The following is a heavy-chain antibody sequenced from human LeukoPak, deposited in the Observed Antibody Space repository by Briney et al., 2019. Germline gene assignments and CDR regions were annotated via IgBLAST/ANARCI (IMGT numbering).Heavy chain of an antibody. CDR1: GGSFSGYY. V-gene: IGHV4-34*01. Sequence: PSETLSPTCAVYGGSFSGYYWSWIRQPPGKGLEWIGEINHSGSTNYNPSLKSRVTISVDTSKNQFSLKLSSVTAADTAVYYCAVLSRWYCSSTSCYQYGMDVWGQGTTVTVSS. CDR2: INHSGST. J-gene: IGHJ6*02. CDR3: AVLSRWYCSSTSCYQYGMDV. D-gene: IGHD2-2*01.